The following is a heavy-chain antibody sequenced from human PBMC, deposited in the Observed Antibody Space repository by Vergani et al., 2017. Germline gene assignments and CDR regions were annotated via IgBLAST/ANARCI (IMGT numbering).Heavy chain of an antibody. J-gene: IGHJ6*02. V-gene: IGHV3-30*04. CDR2: ISYDGSNK. Sequence: QVQLVESGGGVVQPGRSLRLSCAASGFTFSSYAMHWVRQAPGKGLEWVAVISYDGSNKYYAASVKGRFTISRDNSKNTLYLQMNSLRAEDTAVYYCASSRSLPPYYDIDVWGQGTTVTVSS. CDR1: GFTFSSYA. CDR3: ASSRSLPPYYDIDV.